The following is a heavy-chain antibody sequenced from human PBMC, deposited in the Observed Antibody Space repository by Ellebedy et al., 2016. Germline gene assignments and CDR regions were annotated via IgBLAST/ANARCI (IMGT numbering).Heavy chain of an antibody. Sequence: GGSLRLSCAASGFTFSSYAMHWVRQAPGKGLGWVAVISYDGSNKYYADSVKGRFTISRDNSKNTLYLQMNSLRAEDTAVYYCARRFHDYGDGVDWYFDLWGRGTLVTVSS. D-gene: IGHD4-17*01. CDR1: GFTFSSYA. CDR3: ARRFHDYGDGVDWYFDL. J-gene: IGHJ2*01. CDR2: ISYDGSNK. V-gene: IGHV3-30-3*01.